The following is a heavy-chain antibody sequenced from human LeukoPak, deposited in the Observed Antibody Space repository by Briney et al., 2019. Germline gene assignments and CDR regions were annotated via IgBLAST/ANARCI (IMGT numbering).Heavy chain of an antibody. CDR1: GFTFSSYW. Sequence: PGGSLRLSCAASGFTFSSYWMSWVRQAPGKGLEWVSSVSSSSSYIYYADSVKGRFTVSRDNAKNSLYLQMNSLRAEDTAVYYCARDGAGYCSSTSCSDWGYYYYYYGMDVWGQGTTVTVSS. V-gene: IGHV3-21*01. J-gene: IGHJ6*02. CDR3: ARDGAGYCSSTSCSDWGYYYYYYGMDV. D-gene: IGHD2-2*01. CDR2: VSSSSSYI.